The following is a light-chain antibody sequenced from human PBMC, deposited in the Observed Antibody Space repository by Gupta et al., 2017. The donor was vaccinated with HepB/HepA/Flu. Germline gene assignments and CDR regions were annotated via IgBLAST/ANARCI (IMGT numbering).Light chain of an antibody. Sequence: SYELPQPPSVSVSPGQTASITCSGNKLGDKYSCWYQQKPGQSLVLVIYQDSKRPSGIPVRFSGSNSANTATLTIRGTQAVDDDDYYCQAWDSSTVVFGGGTKLTVL. V-gene: IGLV3-1*01. CDR1: KLGDKY. CDR2: QDS. J-gene: IGLJ2*01. CDR3: QAWDSSTVV.